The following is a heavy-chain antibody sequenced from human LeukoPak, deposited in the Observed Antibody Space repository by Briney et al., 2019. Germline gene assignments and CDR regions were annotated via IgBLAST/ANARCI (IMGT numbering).Heavy chain of an antibody. CDR3: ARSTSVRTVTRWFDP. CDR2: IYYDGGT. J-gene: IGHJ5*02. Sequence: SETLSLTCTVSGGSISSYYWSWIRQPPGKGLEWIGYIYYDGGTNYNPSLKSRVTISVDTAKNQFSLKLSSVTAADTAVYYCARSTSVRTVTRWFDPWGQGTLVTVSS. V-gene: IGHV4-59*01. D-gene: IGHD4-11*01. CDR1: GGSISSYY.